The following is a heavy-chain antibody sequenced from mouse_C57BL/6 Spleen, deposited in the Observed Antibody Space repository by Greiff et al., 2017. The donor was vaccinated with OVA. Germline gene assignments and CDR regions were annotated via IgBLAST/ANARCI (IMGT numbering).Heavy chain of an antibody. Sequence: QVQLQQSGAELARPGASVKLSCKASGYTFTSYGISWVKQRTGQGLEWIGEIYPRSGNTYYNEKFKGKATLTADKSSSTAYMELRSLTSEDSAVYFFARRKFITTVVAFYYYAMDYWGQGTSVTVSS. CDR3: ARRKFITTVVAFYYYAMDY. CDR2: IYPRSGNT. D-gene: IGHD1-1*01. CDR1: GYTFTSYG. V-gene: IGHV1-81*01. J-gene: IGHJ4*01.